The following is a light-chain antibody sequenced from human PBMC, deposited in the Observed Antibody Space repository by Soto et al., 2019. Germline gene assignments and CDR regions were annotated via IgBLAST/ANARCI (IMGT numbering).Light chain of an antibody. J-gene: IGLJ2*01. CDR3: SSYAGSNIVV. CDR2: EVS. Sequence: QSVLTQPPSASGSPGQSVTISCTGTSSDVGGYNFVSWYQQHPGKAPKLMIYEVSERPSGVPDRFSGSKSGNTASLTVSGLQAEDEADYYCSSYAGSNIVVFGGGIKLTVL. CDR1: SSDVGGYNF. V-gene: IGLV2-8*01.